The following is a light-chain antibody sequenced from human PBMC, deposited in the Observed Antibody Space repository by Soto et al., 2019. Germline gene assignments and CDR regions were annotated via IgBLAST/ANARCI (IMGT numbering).Light chain of an antibody. J-gene: IGLJ3*02. CDR3: AAWDDSLNGWV. V-gene: IGLV1-44*01. Sequence: QSVVTQPPSASGTPGQNVTISCSGSISNIGSNTVNWFQHLPGTAPKLFIYSNNQRPSGVPDRFSGSKSGTSASLAISGLQSEDEADYYCAAWDDSLNGWVFGGGTQLTVL. CDR1: ISNIGSNT. CDR2: SNN.